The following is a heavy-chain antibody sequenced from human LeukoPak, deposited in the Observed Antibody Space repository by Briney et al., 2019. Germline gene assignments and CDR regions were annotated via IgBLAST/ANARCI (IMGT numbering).Heavy chain of an antibody. CDR3: ARVRYSSSGYIDY. J-gene: IGHJ4*02. D-gene: IGHD6-6*01. CDR2: INPNSGGT. Sequence: ASVKVSCKASGYTFTGYYMHWVRQAPGQGLEWMGRINPNSGGTNYAQKFQGRVTMTRDTSISTAYMELSRLRSDDTAVYYCARVRYSSSGYIDYWGQGTLVIVSS. V-gene: IGHV1-2*06. CDR1: GYTFTGYY.